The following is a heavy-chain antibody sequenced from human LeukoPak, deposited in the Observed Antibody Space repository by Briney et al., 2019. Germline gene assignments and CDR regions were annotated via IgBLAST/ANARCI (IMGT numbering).Heavy chain of an antibody. V-gene: IGHV1-69*02. D-gene: IGHD5-12*01. CDR1: GGTFSSYT. J-gene: IGHJ4*02. CDR2: IIPILGIA. Sequence: SVKVSCKASGGTFSSYTISWVRQAPGQGLEWMGRIIPILGIANYAQKFQGRVTITADKSTSAAYMELSSLRSEDTAVYYCARALGYDPPAYWGQGTLVTVSS. CDR3: ARALGYDPPAY.